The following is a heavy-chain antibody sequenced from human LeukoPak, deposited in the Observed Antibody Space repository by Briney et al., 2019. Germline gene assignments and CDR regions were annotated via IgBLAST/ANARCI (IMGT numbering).Heavy chain of an antibody. Sequence: ASVKVSCKASGGTFSSYAISWVRQAPGQGLEWMGRIIPILGIANYAQKFQGRVTITADKSTSTAYMELSSLRSEDTAVYYCARGAYYYDSSGYYIKAPLDYWGQGTLVTVSS. V-gene: IGHV1-69*04. CDR3: ARGAYYYDSSGYYIKAPLDY. J-gene: IGHJ4*02. CDR1: GGTFSSYA. D-gene: IGHD3-22*01. CDR2: IIPILGIA.